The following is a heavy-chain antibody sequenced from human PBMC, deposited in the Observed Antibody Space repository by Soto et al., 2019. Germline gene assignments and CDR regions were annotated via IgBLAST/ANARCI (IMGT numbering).Heavy chain of an antibody. D-gene: IGHD3-10*01. V-gene: IGHV1-2*04. Sequence: ASVKVSCKASGYTFTGYYMHWVRQAPGQGLEWMGWINPNSGGTNYAQKFQGWVTMTRDTSISTAYMELSRLRSDDTAVYYCARLTITMVRYQGMDVWGQGTTVTVSS. J-gene: IGHJ6*02. CDR1: GYTFTGYY. CDR2: INPNSGGT. CDR3: ARLTITMVRYQGMDV.